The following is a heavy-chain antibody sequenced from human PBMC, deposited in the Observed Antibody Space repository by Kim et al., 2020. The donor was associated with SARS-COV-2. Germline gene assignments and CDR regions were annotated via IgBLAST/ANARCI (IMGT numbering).Heavy chain of an antibody. D-gene: IGHD2-2*03. Sequence: SETLSLTCTVSGYSISSGYYWGWIRQPPGKGLEWIGNIYHSGSTYYNPSLKSRVTISVDTSKNQFSLKLSSVTAADTAVYYCARVDGYCSSTGCYARSGVGYWGQGTLVTVSS. CDR2: IYHSGST. V-gene: IGHV4-38-2*02. CDR3: ARVDGYCSSTGCYARSGVGY. J-gene: IGHJ4*02. CDR1: GYSISSGYY.